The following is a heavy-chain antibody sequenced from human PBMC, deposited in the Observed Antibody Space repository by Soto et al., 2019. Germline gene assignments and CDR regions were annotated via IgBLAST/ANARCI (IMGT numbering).Heavy chain of an antibody. V-gene: IGHV1-18*04. CDR1: GYTFISHG. CDR3: ARVSSSIVVVPDYGMDV. J-gene: IGHJ6*02. CDR2: ISGKNGNT. Sequence: QVQLVQSGVEVKKPVASVKVSCKASGYTFISHGISWVRQAPGQGLEWMGWISGKNGNTNYAQKLQGRVTLTTDTSTSTAYMALRSLSSDDTAVYYCARVSSSIVVVPDYGMDVWGQGTTVTVSS. D-gene: IGHD2-15*01.